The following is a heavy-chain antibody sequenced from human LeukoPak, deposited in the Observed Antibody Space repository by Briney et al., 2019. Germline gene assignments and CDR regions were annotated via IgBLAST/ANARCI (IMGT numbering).Heavy chain of an antibody. J-gene: IGHJ6*02. V-gene: IGHV3-30-3*01. CDR2: ISYDGSNK. CDR1: GFIFSSYA. CDR3: ARAGYCSGGSCYSEDYYYYGMDV. Sequence: GGSLRLSCAASGFIFSSYAMHWVRQAPGKGLEWVAVISYDGSNKYYADSVKGRFTISRDNSKNTLYLQMNSLRAEDTAVYYCARAGYCSGGSCYSEDYYYYGMDVWGQGTTVTVSS. D-gene: IGHD2-15*01.